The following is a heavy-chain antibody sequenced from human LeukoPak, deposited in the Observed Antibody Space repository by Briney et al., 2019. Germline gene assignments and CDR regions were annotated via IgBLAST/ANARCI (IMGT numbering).Heavy chain of an antibody. D-gene: IGHD1-26*01. V-gene: IGHV3-23*01. J-gene: IGHJ4*02. CDR1: GFTLNNYA. CDR3: ARKYSGTNPFDY. Sequence: GGSLRLSCAASGFTLNNYAMSWVRQAPGKGLEWVSIINNSGGSAYYADSVKGRFTISRDLSKNTLYLQMNSLRAEDTALYYCARKYSGTNPFDYWGQGTLVTVSS. CDR2: INNSGGSA.